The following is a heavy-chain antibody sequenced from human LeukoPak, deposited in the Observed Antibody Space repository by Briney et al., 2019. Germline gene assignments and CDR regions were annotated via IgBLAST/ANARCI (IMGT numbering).Heavy chain of an antibody. CDR1: GFTFSSYG. D-gene: IGHD7-27*01. CDR3: AKDTTGEFGPDY. V-gene: IGHV3-30*18. CDR2: ISYDGSNK. J-gene: IGHJ4*02. Sequence: GGSLRLSCAASGFTFSSYGMHWVRQAPGKGLEWVAVISYDGSNKYYADSVKGRFTISRDNSKNTLYLQMNSLRAEDTAVYYCAKDTTGEFGPDYWGQGTLVTVSS.